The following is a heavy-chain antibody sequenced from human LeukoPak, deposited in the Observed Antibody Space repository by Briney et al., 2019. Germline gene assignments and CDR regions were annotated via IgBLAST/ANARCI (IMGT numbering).Heavy chain of an antibody. CDR2: IKHDGGDK. CDR1: GFTFSNYW. V-gene: IGHV3-7*03. J-gene: IGHJ4*02. Sequence: GGSLRLSCAASGFTFSNYWMSWVRQAPGKGLEWVANIKHDGGDKHYVDSVKGRFTVARDSAKNSLNLQMHSLRAEDTAVYYCARGGNYDILTGYIFDYWGQGTLVTVSS. CDR3: ARGGNYDILTGYIFDY. D-gene: IGHD3-9*01.